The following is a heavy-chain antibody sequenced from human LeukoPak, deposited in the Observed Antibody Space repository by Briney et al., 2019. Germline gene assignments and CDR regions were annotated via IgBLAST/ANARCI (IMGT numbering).Heavy chain of an antibody. CDR1: GGTFSSYA. Sequence: GASVKVSCKASGGTFSSYAISWVRQAPGQGLEWMGIINPSDGSTTYAQKFQGRVTMTRDMATSTVYMELSSLRSEDTAVYYCARDLRPIYQQMVRGPGAFDIWGQGTMVTVSS. J-gene: IGHJ3*02. CDR2: INPSDGST. CDR3: ARDLRPIYQQMVRGPGAFDI. V-gene: IGHV1-46*01. D-gene: IGHD3-10*01.